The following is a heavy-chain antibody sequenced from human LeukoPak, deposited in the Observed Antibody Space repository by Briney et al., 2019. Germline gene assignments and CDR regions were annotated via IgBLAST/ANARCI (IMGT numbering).Heavy chain of an antibody. J-gene: IGHJ5*02. V-gene: IGHV4-39*01. Sequence: PSETLSLTCTVSAGSISSSSYYWGWIRQPPRKGLEWIGSIYYNGSTYYTPSLKSRVTISVDTSKNQFSLKLSSVTAADTAVYYCARLRGFMIVVPWGQGTLVTVSS. CDR3: ARLRGFMIVVP. CDR2: IYYNGST. D-gene: IGHD3-22*01. CDR1: AGSISSSSYY.